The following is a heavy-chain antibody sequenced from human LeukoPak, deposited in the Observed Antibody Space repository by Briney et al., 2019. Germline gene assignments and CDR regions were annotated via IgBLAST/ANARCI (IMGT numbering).Heavy chain of an antibody. J-gene: IGHJ6*02. CDR2: ISAYNGNT. CDR1: GYTFTSYG. D-gene: IGHD4-17*01. V-gene: IGHV1-18*01. Sequence: ASVKVSCKASGYTFTSYGTSWVRQAPGQGLEWMGWISAYNGNTNYAQKLQGRVTMTTDTSTSTANMELRSLRSDDTAVYYCARDPAGYGDYSRASYYGMDVWGQGTTVTVS. CDR3: ARDPAGYGDYSRASYYGMDV.